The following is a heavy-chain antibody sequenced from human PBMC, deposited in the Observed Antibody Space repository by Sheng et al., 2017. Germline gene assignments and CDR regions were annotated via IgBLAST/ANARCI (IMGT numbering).Heavy chain of an antibody. CDR1: GASMTTSAYY. CDR3: ARVLESGDYVDY. CDR2: LYSSGST. D-gene: IGHD3-3*01. V-gene: IGHV4-39*07. J-gene: IGHJ4*02. Sequence: QLHLQESGTGLVKAFGDPCPLTCSVSGASMTTSAYYWGWIRQAPGKGLEWIGSLYSSGSTFYSPPSLKSRVSMSLNTSARQFSLTLTSVTAADTAVYFCARVLESGDYVDYWGQGTRVAVSS.